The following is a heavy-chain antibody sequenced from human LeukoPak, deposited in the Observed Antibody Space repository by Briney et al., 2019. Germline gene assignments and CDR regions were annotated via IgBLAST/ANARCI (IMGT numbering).Heavy chain of an antibody. CDR3: ARAPLEWLYLLDY. CDR2: IYYSGST. J-gene: IGHJ4*02. V-gene: IGHV4-31*03. D-gene: IGHD3-3*01. CDR1: GGSISSGGYY. Sequence: SETLSLTCTVSGGSISSGGYYWSWIRQHPGKGLEWIGYIYYSGSTYYNPSLKSRVTISVDTSKNQFSLKLSSVTAADTAVYYCARAPLEWLYLLDYWGQGTLVTVSS.